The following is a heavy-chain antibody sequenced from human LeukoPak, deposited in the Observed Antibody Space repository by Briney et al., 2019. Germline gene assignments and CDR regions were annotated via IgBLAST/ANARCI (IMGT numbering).Heavy chain of an antibody. CDR1: GFTFSSYS. CDR3: ARALDYDFWSGARGSSAFDI. V-gene: IGHV3-21*01. D-gene: IGHD3-3*01. CDR2: ISSSSSYI. Sequence: GGSLRLSCAASGFTFSSYSMNWVRQAPGKGLEWVSSISSSSSYIYYAESVKGGFTISRDNAKNSLYLQMNSLRAEDTAVYYCARALDYDFWSGARGSSAFDIWGQGTMVTVSS. J-gene: IGHJ3*02.